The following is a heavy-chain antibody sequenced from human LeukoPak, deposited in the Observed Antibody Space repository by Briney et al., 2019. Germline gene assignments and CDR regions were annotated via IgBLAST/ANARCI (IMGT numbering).Heavy chain of an antibody. V-gene: IGHV3-7*03. CDR3: AKDSSGPAY. D-gene: IGHD6-19*01. Sequence: GGSLRLSCAGSGFTFSDFWMTWVRQTPGKGLEWVANIKEDGTEKNLVDSVKGRFTISRDNTKNTLYLQMNSLRAEDTAVYYCAKDSSGPAYWGQGTLVTVSS. CDR2: IKEDGTEK. J-gene: IGHJ4*02. CDR1: GFTFSDFW.